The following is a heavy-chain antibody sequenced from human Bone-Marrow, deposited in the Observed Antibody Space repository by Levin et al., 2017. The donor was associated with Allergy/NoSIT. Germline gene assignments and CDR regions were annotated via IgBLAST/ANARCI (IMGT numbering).Heavy chain of an antibody. CDR2: VFPDDSDT. D-gene: IGHD4-17*01. V-gene: IGHV5-51*01. CDR3: VTTVTTLGLDY. Sequence: GGSLRLSCKASGYSFFNHWIGWVRQMPGKGLEWMGFVFPDDSDTRYSPSFQGQVTISADTSINTAYLRWSSLKASDTAMYFCVTTVTTLGLDYWGQGTLVSVSS. J-gene: IGHJ4*02. CDR1: GYSFFNHW.